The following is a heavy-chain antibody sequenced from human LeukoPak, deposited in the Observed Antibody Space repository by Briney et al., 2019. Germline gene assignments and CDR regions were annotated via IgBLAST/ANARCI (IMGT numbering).Heavy chain of an antibody. J-gene: IGHJ4*02. CDR2: IHHSGKA. V-gene: IGHV4-38-2*02. CDR1: AFSISTGYY. D-gene: IGHD1-7*01. Sequence: PSETLSLTCTVSAFSISTGYYWGWIRQTPGKGLEWIGNIHHSGKAFYNPSLKSRITMSADTSENQFSLKLSSVTAADTAIYFCARENYYFDYWGQGSLVTVPS. CDR3: ARENYYFDY.